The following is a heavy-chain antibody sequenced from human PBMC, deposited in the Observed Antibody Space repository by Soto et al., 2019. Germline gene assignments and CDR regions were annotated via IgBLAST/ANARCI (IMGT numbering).Heavy chain of an antibody. Sequence: PGGSLRLSCAASGFTFSIYAMHWVRQAPGTGLEWVAVISYDGTKTYYADSVKGRFTISRDNSKNTLYLQMNSLRAEGTAVYYCAKNVWGITIFGGMDVWGQGTTVTVSS. J-gene: IGHJ6*02. D-gene: IGHD3-9*01. CDR1: GFTFSIYA. CDR2: ISYDGTKT. CDR3: AKNVWGITIFGGMDV. V-gene: IGHV3-30*18.